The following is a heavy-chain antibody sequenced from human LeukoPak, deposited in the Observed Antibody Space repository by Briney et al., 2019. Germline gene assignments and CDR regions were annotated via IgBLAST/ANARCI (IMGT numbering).Heavy chain of an antibody. D-gene: IGHD3-3*02. CDR3: ARDPGFSSFDY. V-gene: IGHV3-7*01. CDR2: INRDGSVK. J-gene: IGHJ4*02. Sequence: GGSLRLSCAVSGFTFSDYWVTWVRQTPGKGLEFVANINRDGSVKNYVDSVKGRFTISRDNAKNSLYLQMTSLRVDNTAIYYCARDPGFSSFDYWGQGILVTVSS. CDR1: GFTFSDYW.